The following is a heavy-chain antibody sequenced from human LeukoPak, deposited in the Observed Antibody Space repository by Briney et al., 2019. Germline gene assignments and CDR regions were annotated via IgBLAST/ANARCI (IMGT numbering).Heavy chain of an antibody. CDR3: AILPDCSSTSCYTVDY. CDR1: GYTFTGYY. D-gene: IGHD2-2*02. V-gene: IGHV1-2*02. CDR2: INPNSGGT. Sequence: ASVKVSCKASGYTFTGYYMHWVRQAPGQGLEWMGWINPNSGGTNYAQKFQGRVTMTRDTFISTAYMELSRLRSDDTAVYYCAILPDCSSTSCYTVDYWGQGTLVTVSS. J-gene: IGHJ4*02.